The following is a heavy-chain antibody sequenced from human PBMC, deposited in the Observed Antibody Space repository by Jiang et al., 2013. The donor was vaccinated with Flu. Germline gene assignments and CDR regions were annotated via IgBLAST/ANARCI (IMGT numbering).Heavy chain of an antibody. D-gene: IGHD6-13*01. CDR1: GGSISSGDYY. CDR2: IYYSGST. J-gene: IGHJ4*02. V-gene: IGHV4-30-4*01. Sequence: GSGLVKPSQTLSLTCTVSGGSISSGDYYWSWIRQPPGKGLEWIGYIYYSGSTYYNPSLKSRVTISVDTSKNQFSLKLSSVTAADTAVYYCARLQPEYSSSWYGRSLDFDYWGQGTLVTVSS. CDR3: ARLQPEYSSSWYGRSLDFDY.